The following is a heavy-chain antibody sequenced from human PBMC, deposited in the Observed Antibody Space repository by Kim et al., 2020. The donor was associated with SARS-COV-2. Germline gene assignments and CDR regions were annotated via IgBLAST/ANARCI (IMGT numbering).Heavy chain of an antibody. CDR2: IQTKSDGGAI. Sequence: GGSLRLSCAASGLTFSNVWMSWARQAPGKGLEWVGHIQTKSDGGAINYAAPVKGRFTISRDDSKNTLYLQMNSLKTEDTAVYYCCGGFLGYWGQGTLVTVSS. CDR1: GLTFSNVW. J-gene: IGHJ4*02. CDR3: CGGFLGY. V-gene: IGHV3-15*01. D-gene: IGHD1-26*01.